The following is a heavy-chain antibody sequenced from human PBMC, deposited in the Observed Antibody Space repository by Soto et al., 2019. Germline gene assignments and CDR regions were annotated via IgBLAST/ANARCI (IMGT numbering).Heavy chain of an antibody. CDR1: GGSISSSNW. CDR3: ARVVLVRGTDAFDI. CDR2: IYHSGCT. V-gene: IGHV4-4*02. D-gene: IGHD3-10*01. J-gene: IGHJ3*02. Sequence: QVQLQESGTGLVKPSGTLSLTCAVSGGSISSSNWWSWVRQPPGQGLEWIGEIYHSGCTNYNPSLKSRVTLSVDKSKNQFSLKLSSVTAADTAVYYCARVVLVRGTDAFDIWGQGTMVTVSS.